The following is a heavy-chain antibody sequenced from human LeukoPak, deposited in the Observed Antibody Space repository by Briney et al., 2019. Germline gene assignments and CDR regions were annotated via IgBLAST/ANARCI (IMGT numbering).Heavy chain of an antibody. CDR1: GGTFSSYA. D-gene: IGHD2-2*01. CDR2: IIPIFGTA. V-gene: IGHV1-69*05. Sequence: SVKVSCKASGGTFSSYAISWVRQAPGQGLEWMGRIIPIFGTANYAQKFQGRVTITTDESTSTAYMELSSLRSEDTAVYYCASQLTHCSSTSCYHLDAFDIWGQGTMVTVSS. CDR3: ASQLTHCSSTSCYHLDAFDI. J-gene: IGHJ3*02.